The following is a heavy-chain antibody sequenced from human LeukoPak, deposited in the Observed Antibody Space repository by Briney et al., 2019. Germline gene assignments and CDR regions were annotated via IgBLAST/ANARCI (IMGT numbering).Heavy chain of an antibody. Sequence: PGGALRLSCACSVLTVSSRYLSWVRQAPGKGRDWVSVINSGCTTYYADPGKGRFIISRDKCKNTLYLQMNSLRAEDTAVYYCARLEVAYFDYWGQGTLVTVSS. D-gene: IGHD6-19*01. CDR1: VLTVSSRY. V-gene: IGHV3-66*04. CDR2: INSGCTT. CDR3: ARLEVAYFDY. J-gene: IGHJ4*02.